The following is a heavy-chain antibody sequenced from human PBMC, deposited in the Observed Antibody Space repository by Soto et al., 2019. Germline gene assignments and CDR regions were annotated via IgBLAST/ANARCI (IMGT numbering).Heavy chain of an antibody. CDR3: ARYSGSYRHFDY. CDR2: INSDGSST. D-gene: IGHD1-26*01. Sequence: GGSLRLSCAASGFTFSSYWMHWVRQAPGKGLVWVSRINSDGSSTSYADSVKGRFTISRDNAKNTLYLQMSSLRSEDTAVYYCARYSGSYRHFDYWGQGTLVTVSS. CDR1: GFTFSSYW. V-gene: IGHV3-74*01. J-gene: IGHJ4*02.